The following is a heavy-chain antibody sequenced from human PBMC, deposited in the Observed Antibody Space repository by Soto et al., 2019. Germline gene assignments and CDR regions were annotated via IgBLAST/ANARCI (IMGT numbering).Heavy chain of an antibody. CDR1: GGSISSGGYY. CDR3: ASPYYYDSSGLKEDY. CDR2: IYYSGST. V-gene: IGHV4-31*03. Sequence: SETLSLTCTVSGGSISSGGYYWSWIRQHPGKGLEWIGYIYYSGSTYYNPSLNSRVTISVDTSKNQFSLKLSSVTAADTAVYYCASPYYYDSSGLKEDYWGQGTLLTVSS. J-gene: IGHJ4*02. D-gene: IGHD3-22*01.